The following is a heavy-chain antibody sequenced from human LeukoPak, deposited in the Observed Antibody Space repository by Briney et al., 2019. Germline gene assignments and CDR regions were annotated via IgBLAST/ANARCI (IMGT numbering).Heavy chain of an antibody. CDR1: GFTFTTYV. D-gene: IGHD3-22*01. CDR2: ISSSGGNT. CDR3: AKGSASSGYPRDY. J-gene: IGHJ4*02. Sequence: GGSLRLSCAASGFTFTTYVMSWVRQAPGKGLEWVSGISSSGGNTYYADSVKGRFTISRDNSKSTLYLQMNSLRVEDTAVYYCAKGSASSGYPRDYWGQGTLVTVSS. V-gene: IGHV3-23*01.